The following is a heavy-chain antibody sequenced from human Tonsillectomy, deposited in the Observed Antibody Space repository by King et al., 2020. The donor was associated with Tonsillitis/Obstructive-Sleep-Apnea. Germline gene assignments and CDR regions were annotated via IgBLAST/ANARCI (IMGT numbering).Heavy chain of an antibody. J-gene: IGHJ6*02. CDR3: ARDTAVKSLTDGALFYYGMDV. V-gene: IGHV4-59*01. Sequence: VQLQESGPGLVKPSETLSLTCTVPGGPISSYYWSWIRQPPGKGLEWIGYIYYSGSTNYNPSLKSRVTISVDTSKKQFSLRLSSVTAADTAVYFCARDTAVKSLTDGALFYYGMDVWGQGTTVTVSS. CDR2: IYYSGST. CDR1: GGPISSYY. D-gene: IGHD5-24*01.